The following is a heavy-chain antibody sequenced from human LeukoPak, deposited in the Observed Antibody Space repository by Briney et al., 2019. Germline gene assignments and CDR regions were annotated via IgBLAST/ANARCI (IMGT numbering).Heavy chain of an antibody. Sequence: ASVKVSCKASGYTFTNNYLHWVRQAPGQGLEWMGMIYPRGGSTSYAQNFQGRVTVTRDTSTTIVHMELRGLRSEDTAVYYCARDQEGFDYWGQGTVVTVSS. V-gene: IGHV1-46*01. CDR2: IYPRGGST. CDR1: GYTFTNNY. J-gene: IGHJ4*02. CDR3: ARDQEGFDY.